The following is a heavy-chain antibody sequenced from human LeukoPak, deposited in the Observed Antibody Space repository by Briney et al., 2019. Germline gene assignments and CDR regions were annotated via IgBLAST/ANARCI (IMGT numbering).Heavy chain of an antibody. Sequence: GGSLRLSCAASGFTFSSYAMSWVRQAPGKGLEWVSAISGSGGSTYYADSVKGRFTISRDNAKNSLYLQMNSLRAEDTAVYYCVRDKVDYYDSSGYYWIYWGQGTLVTVSS. CDR3: VRDKVDYYDSSGYYWIY. J-gene: IGHJ4*02. V-gene: IGHV3-23*01. CDR1: GFTFSSYA. D-gene: IGHD3-22*01. CDR2: ISGSGGST.